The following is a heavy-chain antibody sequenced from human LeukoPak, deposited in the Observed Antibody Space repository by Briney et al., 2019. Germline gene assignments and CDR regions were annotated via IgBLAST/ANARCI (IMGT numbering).Heavy chain of an antibody. D-gene: IGHD5-18*01. Sequence: GGSLRLSCAASGFTFSNYWMTWVRQAPGKGLEWVANIKKDGSEKNYVDSVKGRFTISRDNAKNSLYLQMNSLRAEDTALYYCAKDFTAMVRGGDYWGQGTLVTVSS. CDR1: GFTFSNYW. CDR2: IKKDGSEK. V-gene: IGHV3-7*03. CDR3: AKDFTAMVRGGDY. J-gene: IGHJ4*02.